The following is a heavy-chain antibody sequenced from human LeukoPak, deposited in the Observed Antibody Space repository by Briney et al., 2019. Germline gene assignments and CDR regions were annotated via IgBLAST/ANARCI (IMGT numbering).Heavy chain of an antibody. CDR3: ARERLGELSFDDFDY. V-gene: IGHV1-69*05. Sequence: ASVKVSCKASGGTLSSYAISWVRQAPGQGLEWMGRIIPIFGTANYAQKFQGRVTITTDESTSTAYMELSSLRSDDTAVYYCARERLGELSFDDFDYWGQGTLVTVSS. CDR2: IIPIFGTA. J-gene: IGHJ4*02. D-gene: IGHD3-16*02. CDR1: GGTLSSYA.